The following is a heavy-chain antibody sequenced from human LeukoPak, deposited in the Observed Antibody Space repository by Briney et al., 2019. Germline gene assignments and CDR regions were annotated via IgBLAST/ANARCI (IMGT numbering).Heavy chain of an antibody. Sequence: GGSLRLSCAASGFTFSSYAMSWVRQAPGKGLEWVSTITGNGGSTYYADSVKGRFIISRDNAKNSLYLQMNSLRVEDTAVYYCAEGTTGWGQGTLVTVSS. V-gene: IGHV3-23*01. D-gene: IGHD1-1*01. J-gene: IGHJ1*01. CDR2: ITGNGGST. CDR1: GFTFSSYA. CDR3: AEGTTG.